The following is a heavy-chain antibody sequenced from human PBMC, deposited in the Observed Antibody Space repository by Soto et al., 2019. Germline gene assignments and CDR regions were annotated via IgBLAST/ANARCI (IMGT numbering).Heavy chain of an antibody. Sequence: QVQLQQWGAGLLKPSETLSLTCAVYGGSFSGYYWSWIRQPPGKGLEWIGEINHSGSTNYNPSLNSRVTLSVDTSKNQFSLKLSSVTAAYTAVYYCASMARPTTWGGKGYYYYYGMDVWGQGTTVTVSS. V-gene: IGHV4-34*01. J-gene: IGHJ6*02. D-gene: IGHD4-17*01. CDR3: ASMARPTTWGGKGYYYYYGMDV. CDR2: INHSGST. CDR1: GGSFSGYY.